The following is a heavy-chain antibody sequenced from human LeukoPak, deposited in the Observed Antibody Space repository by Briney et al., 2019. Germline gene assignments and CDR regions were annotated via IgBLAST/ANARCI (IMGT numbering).Heavy chain of an antibody. CDR1: GFTFRSYE. Sequence: PGGSLRLFCAASGFTFRSYEMNWVRQAPGKGLEWVSYISSSGNTIYYADSVKARSTISRDNAKNSLYLQMNSLRAEDTAVYYCDTLKGSYLRDYWGQGTLVTVSS. J-gene: IGHJ4*02. CDR3: DTLKGSYLRDY. D-gene: IGHD3-16*02. V-gene: IGHV3-48*03. CDR2: ISSSGNTI.